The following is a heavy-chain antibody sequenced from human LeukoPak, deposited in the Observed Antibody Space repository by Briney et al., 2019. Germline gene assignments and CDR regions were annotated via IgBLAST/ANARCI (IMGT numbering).Heavy chain of an antibody. CDR3: ARVLVTLFRGVIVNGGYLFDS. J-gene: IGHJ4*02. CDR2: ISHSGSA. Sequence: PSETLSLTCTVSGFSISSGYSWGWIRQPPGKGLEWIGSISHSGSAYYNPSLQSRVTISFDTSKNHFSMRLNSVTATDTAVYYCARVLVTLFRGVIVNGGYLFDSWGQGALVTVSS. V-gene: IGHV4-38-2*02. D-gene: IGHD3-10*01. CDR1: GFSISSGYS.